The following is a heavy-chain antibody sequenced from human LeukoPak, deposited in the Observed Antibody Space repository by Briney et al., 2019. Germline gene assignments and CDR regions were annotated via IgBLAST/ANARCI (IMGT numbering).Heavy chain of an antibody. CDR3: ARDPRWLTPDCTSTSCYENYSDP. Sequence: SETLSLTCAVSGYSINNGYQWAWIRQSPGRGLEWIGSIYHNGGAHYNPSLRSRVVISVDTSNNQFSLRLSSVTVADTAVYYCARDPRWLTPDCTSTSCYENYSDPWGRGTLVTVSS. CDR1: GYSINNGYQ. V-gene: IGHV4-38-2*02. D-gene: IGHD2-2*01. CDR2: IYHNGGA. J-gene: IGHJ5*02.